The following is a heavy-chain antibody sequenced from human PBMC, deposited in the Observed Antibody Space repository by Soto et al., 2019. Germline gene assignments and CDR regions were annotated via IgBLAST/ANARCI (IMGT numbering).Heavy chain of an antibody. Sequence: SETLSLTCTVSGGSISSGGYYWSWFRQRPGKGLEWIGYIYSGGSTYYNPSLKSRLTVSVDTSMNQFSLKLSSVTAADTAVYYCARSSSGSYYQQYWGQGALVTVSS. CDR1: GGSISSGGYY. J-gene: IGHJ4*02. D-gene: IGHD3-10*01. CDR2: IYSGGST. CDR3: ARSSSGSYYQQY. V-gene: IGHV4-31*03.